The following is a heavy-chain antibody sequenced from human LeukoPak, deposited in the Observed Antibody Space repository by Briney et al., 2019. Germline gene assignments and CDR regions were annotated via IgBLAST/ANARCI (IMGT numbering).Heavy chain of an antibody. D-gene: IGHD6-19*01. V-gene: IGHV1-46*01. Sequence: GASLKVSCKASGYTFTSYYMHWVRQAPGQGLEWMGIINPSGGSTSYAQKFQGRVTMTRDMSTSTVYMELSSLRSEDTAVYYCARASSSGWYYFDYWGQGTLVTVSS. CDR1: GYTFTSYY. CDR2: INPSGGST. CDR3: ARASSSGWYYFDY. J-gene: IGHJ4*02.